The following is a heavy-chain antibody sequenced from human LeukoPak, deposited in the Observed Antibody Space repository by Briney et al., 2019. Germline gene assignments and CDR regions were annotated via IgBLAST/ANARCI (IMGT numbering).Heavy chain of an antibody. D-gene: IGHD6-13*01. V-gene: IGHV4-34*01. CDR2: INHSGSS. J-gene: IGHJ4*02. Sequence: SETLSLTCAVYGGSFSGYYWSWIRQPPGKGVEWIGEINHSGSSNYNPSLKSRVTISVDTSKNQFSLKLSSVTAADTAVYYCARGRGAAAGTMGYWGQGTLVTVSS. CDR3: ARGRGAAAGTMGY. CDR1: GGSFSGYY.